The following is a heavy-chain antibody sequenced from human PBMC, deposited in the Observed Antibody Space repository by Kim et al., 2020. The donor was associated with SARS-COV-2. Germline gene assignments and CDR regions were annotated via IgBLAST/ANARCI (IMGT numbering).Heavy chain of an antibody. D-gene: IGHD3-10*01. Sequence: LKSRVTISVDTSKNQFSLKLSSVTAADTAVYYCAGEGVTMVRGASYGMDVWGQGTTVTVSS. CDR3: AGEGVTMVRGASYGMDV. V-gene: IGHV4-39*07. J-gene: IGHJ6*02.